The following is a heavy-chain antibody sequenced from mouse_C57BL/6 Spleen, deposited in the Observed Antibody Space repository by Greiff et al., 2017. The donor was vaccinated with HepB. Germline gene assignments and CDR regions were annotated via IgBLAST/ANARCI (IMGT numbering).Heavy chain of an antibody. Sequence: QVQLQQSGAELVKPGASVKLSCKASGYTFTSYWMHWVKQRPGQGLEWIGMIHPNSGSTNYNEKFKSKATLTVDKSSSTAYMQLSSLTSEDSAVYYCARNYYGSNYFDYWGQGTTLTVSS. CDR1: GYTFTSYW. CDR3: ARNYYGSNYFDY. D-gene: IGHD1-1*01. J-gene: IGHJ2*01. CDR2: IHPNSGST. V-gene: IGHV1-64*01.